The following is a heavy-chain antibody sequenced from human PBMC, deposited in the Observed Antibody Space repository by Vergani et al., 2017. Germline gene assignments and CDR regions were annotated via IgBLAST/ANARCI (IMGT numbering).Heavy chain of an antibody. CDR1: GGSIRSYY. D-gene: IGHD6-19*01. J-gene: IGHJ5*02. Sequence: QVQLQESGPGLVKPSETLSLTCTVSGGSIRSYYWSWIRQPPGKGLEWIGYIYYSGSTNYNPSLKSRVTISVDTSKNQFSLKLSSVTAADTAVYYCARDGGDSSGWYEGLPSYWFDPWGQGTLVTVSS. V-gene: IGHV4-59*01. CDR3: ARDGGDSSGWYEGLPSYWFDP. CDR2: IYYSGST.